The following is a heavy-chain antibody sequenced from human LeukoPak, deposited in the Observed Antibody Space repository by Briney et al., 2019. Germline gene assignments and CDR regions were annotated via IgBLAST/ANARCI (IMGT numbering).Heavy chain of an antibody. CDR1: GGTFSSYA. CDR2: ISYDGSNK. Sequence: SCKASGGTFSSYAMHWVRQAPGKGLEWVAVISYDGSNKYYADSVKGRFTISRDNAKNTLYLQMNSLRAEDTAVYYCARDRTPGGYWGQGTLVTVSP. J-gene: IGHJ4*02. V-gene: IGHV3-30-3*01. CDR3: ARDRTPGGY. D-gene: IGHD3-10*01.